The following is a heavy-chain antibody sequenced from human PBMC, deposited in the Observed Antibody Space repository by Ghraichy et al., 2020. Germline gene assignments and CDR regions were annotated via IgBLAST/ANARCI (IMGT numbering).Heavy chain of an antibody. J-gene: IGHJ6*02. V-gene: IGHV3-7*01. CDR2: ITHDGIAI. D-gene: IGHD3-3*01. CDR1: GFTFTSYC. Sequence: GGSLRLSCTASGFTFTSYCMNWVRQAPGKGLEWVSNITHDGIAIYYVASVKGRFTISRDNTNNSLYLQMNSLRAEDTAVYYCARGGLYYEFWSGGYYYYGLDVWGQGTTVTVSS. CDR3: ARGGLYYEFWSGGYYYYGLDV.